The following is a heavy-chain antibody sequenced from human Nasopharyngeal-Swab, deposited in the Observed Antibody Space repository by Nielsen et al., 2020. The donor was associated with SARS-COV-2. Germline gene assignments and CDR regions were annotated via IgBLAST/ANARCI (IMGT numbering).Heavy chain of an antibody. Sequence: WIRQPPGKGLEWVSLISGDGGSTYYADSVKGRFTISRDNSKNSLYLQMNSLRTEDTALYYCAKAIRLLEWLFFSWGQGTLVTLSS. CDR3: AKAIRLLEWLFFS. V-gene: IGHV3-43*02. CDR2: ISGDGGST. J-gene: IGHJ5*02. D-gene: IGHD3-3*01.